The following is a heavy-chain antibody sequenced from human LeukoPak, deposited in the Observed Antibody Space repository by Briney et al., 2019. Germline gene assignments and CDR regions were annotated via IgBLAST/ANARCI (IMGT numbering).Heavy chain of an antibody. V-gene: IGHV3-23*01. J-gene: IGHJ4*02. CDR3: AKDSLRVRGVIMGS. Sequence: MSWVRQXPGKGLEGVSAISGSGGSTYYADSVKGRFTISRDNSKTTLYLQMNSLRAEDTAVYYCAKDSLRVRGVIMGSWGQGTLVTVSS. CDR2: ISGSGGST. D-gene: IGHD3-10*01.